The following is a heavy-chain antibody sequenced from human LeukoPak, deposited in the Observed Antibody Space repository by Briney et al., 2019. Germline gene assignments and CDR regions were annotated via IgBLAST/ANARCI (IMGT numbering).Heavy chain of an antibody. CDR3: ARGGSLYDASYYYYLDV. Sequence: GGSLRLSCATSGFTFRNYDMHWVRQASGKGLEWVSAIDTAGDRSYPVSVKGRFTISRENAKSSLYLQMNNLRAGDTSVYYCARGGSLYDASYYYYLDVWGKGTRVTVSS. CDR2: IDTAGDR. J-gene: IGHJ6*03. CDR1: GFTFRNYD. D-gene: IGHD3-22*01. V-gene: IGHV3-13*01.